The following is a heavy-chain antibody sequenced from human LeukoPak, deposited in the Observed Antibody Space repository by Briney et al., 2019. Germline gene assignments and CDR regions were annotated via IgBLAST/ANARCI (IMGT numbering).Heavy chain of an antibody. CDR3: ARDLYRIVVVPHYFDY. CDR2: IKQDGSEK. D-gene: IGHD3-22*01. Sequence: GGSLRLSCAASGFTFSSYAMHWVRQAPGKGLEWVANIKQDGSEKYYVDSVKGRFTISRDNAKNSLYLQMNSLRAEDTAVYYCARDLYRIVVVPHYFDYWGQGTLVTVSS. V-gene: IGHV3-7*01. J-gene: IGHJ4*02. CDR1: GFTFSSYA.